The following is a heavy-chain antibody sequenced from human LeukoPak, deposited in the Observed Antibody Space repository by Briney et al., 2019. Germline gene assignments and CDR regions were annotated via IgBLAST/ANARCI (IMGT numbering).Heavy chain of an antibody. V-gene: IGHV1-2*02. CDR1: GYTFTGYY. J-gene: IGHJ4*02. CDR3: ARDAAGYDLGVDY. CDR2: INPNSGGT. Sequence: GASVKVSCKASGYTFTGYYMHWVRQAPGQGLEWMGWINPNSGGTNYAQKFQGRVTMTRDTSISTAYMELSRVRSDDRAVYYCARDAAGYDLGVDYWGQGTLVTVSS. D-gene: IGHD5-12*01.